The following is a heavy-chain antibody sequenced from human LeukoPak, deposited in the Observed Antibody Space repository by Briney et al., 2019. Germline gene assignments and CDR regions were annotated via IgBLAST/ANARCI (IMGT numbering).Heavy chain of an antibody. Sequence: SETLSLTCTVSGGSISSYYWSWIRQPPGKGLEWIGYIYYSGSTIYNPSLKSRVTISVDTSKNQFSLKLSSVTAADTAVYYCARDLFNNWFDPWGQGTLVTVSS. CDR1: GGSISSYY. J-gene: IGHJ5*02. CDR2: IYYSGST. V-gene: IGHV4-59*01. CDR3: ARDLFNNWFDP.